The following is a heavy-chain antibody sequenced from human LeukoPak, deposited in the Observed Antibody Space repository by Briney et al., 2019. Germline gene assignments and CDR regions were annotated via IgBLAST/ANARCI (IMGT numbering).Heavy chain of an antibody. Sequence: SETLSLTCTVSGYSISSGYYWGWIRQPPGKGLEWIGSIYHSGSTNYNPSLKSRVTISVDTSKNQFSLKLSSVTAADTAVYYCARRGDRWLQFFRYFDYWGQGTLVTVSS. D-gene: IGHD5-24*01. J-gene: IGHJ4*02. CDR2: IYHSGST. CDR3: ARRGDRWLQFFRYFDY. V-gene: IGHV4-38-2*02. CDR1: GYSISSGYY.